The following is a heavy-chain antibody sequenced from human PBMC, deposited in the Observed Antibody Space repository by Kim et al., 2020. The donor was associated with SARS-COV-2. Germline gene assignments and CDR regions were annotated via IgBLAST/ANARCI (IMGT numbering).Heavy chain of an antibody. Sequence: AQKFQGRVTMTRNTSISTAYMERSSLRSEDTAVYYCARGNHGSGSYYVDYWGQGTLVTVSS. CDR3: ARGNHGSGSYYVDY. D-gene: IGHD3-10*01. V-gene: IGHV1-8*01. J-gene: IGHJ4*02.